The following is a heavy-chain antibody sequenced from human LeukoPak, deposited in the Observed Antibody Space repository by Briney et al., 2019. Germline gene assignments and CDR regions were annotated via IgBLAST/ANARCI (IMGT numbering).Heavy chain of an antibody. CDR3: ARVRCSGGSCYYYYYYYGMDV. CDR2: MNPNSGNT. V-gene: IGHV1-8*01. Sequence: ASVKVSCKASGYTFTSYDINWVRQATGQGLEWMGWMNPNSGNTGYAQKFQGRVTMTRNTSISTAYMELSSLRSEDTAVYYCARVRCSGGSCYYYYYYYGMDVWGQGTTVTVSS. CDR1: GYTFTSYD. D-gene: IGHD2-15*01. J-gene: IGHJ6*02.